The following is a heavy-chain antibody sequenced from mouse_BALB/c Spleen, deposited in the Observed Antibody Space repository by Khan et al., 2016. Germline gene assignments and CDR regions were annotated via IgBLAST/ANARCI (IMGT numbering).Heavy chain of an antibody. V-gene: IGHV2-6-7*01. Sequence: VQLQESGPDLVAPSQSLSITCTVSGFSITGFAVNWVRQPPGKGLEWLGVIWGDGSTDYDSALKSRLSISKDNSKSQVFVKMNSLQTEYTARYYCASYYDYDGGFAYWGQGTLVTVSA. J-gene: IGHJ3*01. D-gene: IGHD2-4*01. CDR1: GFSITGFA. CDR2: IWGDGST. CDR3: ASYYDYDGGFAY.